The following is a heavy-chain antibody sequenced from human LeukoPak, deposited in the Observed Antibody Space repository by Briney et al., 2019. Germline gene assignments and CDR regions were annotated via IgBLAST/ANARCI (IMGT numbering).Heavy chain of an antibody. V-gene: IGHV1-69*01. CDR3: ARGAVRGVIVDYYYYGMDV. J-gene: IGHJ6*02. D-gene: IGHD3-10*01. CDR2: IIPIFGTA. CDR1: GCTFSSYA. Sequence: SVKVSCKASGCTFSSYAISWVRQAPGQGLEWMGGIIPIFGTANYAQKFQGRVTITADESTSTAYMELSSLRSEDTAVYYCARGAVRGVIVDYYYYGMDVWGQGTTVTVSS.